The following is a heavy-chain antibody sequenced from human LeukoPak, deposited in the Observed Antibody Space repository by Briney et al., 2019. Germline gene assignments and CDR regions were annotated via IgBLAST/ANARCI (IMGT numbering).Heavy chain of an antibody. V-gene: IGHV3-30*02. CDR2: IRYDGSNK. Sequence: PGGPLKPPWPRLGFPSISIARTWAPKPQAKGWGGVAFIRYDGSNKYYADSVKGRFTISRDNSKNTLYLQMNSLRAEDTAVYYCAKGLFMWRFDYWGQGTLVTVSS. CDR1: GFPSISIA. J-gene: IGHJ4*02. D-gene: IGHD2-21*01. CDR3: AKGLFMWRFDY.